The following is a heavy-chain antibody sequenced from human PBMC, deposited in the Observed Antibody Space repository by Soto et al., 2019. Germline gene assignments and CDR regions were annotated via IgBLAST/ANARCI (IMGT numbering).Heavy chain of an antibody. CDR2: IYYSGST. CDR1: GGSISSSSYY. J-gene: IGHJ3*02. CDR3: ARRQIDSSGYYAIGKDAFDI. V-gene: IGHV4-39*01. Sequence: QLQLQESGPGLVKPSETLSLTCTVSGGSISSSSYYWGWIRQPPGKGLEWIGSIYYSGSTYYNPSLKSRATISVDTSKNQFSLKLSSVTAADTAVYYCARRQIDSSGYYAIGKDAFDIWGQGTMVTVSS. D-gene: IGHD3-22*01.